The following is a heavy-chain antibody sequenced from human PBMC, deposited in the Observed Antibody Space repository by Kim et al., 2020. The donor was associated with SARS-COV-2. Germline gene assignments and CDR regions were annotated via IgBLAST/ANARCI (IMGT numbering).Heavy chain of an antibody. Sequence: SVKVSCKASGGTFSSYAISWVRQAPGQGLEWMGGIIPIFGTANYAQKFQGRVTITADESTSTAYMELSSLRSEDTAVYYCARGGYYYDSSGYYYGYWGQGTLVTVSS. V-gene: IGHV1-69*13. CDR1: GGTFSSYA. D-gene: IGHD3-22*01. J-gene: IGHJ4*02. CDR2: IIPIFGTA. CDR3: ARGGYYYDSSGYYYGY.